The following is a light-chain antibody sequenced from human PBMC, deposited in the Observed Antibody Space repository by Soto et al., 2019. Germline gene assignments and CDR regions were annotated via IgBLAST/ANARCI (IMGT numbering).Light chain of an antibody. CDR1: SSDIGGSKY. J-gene: IGLJ1*01. CDR2: DVS. V-gene: IGLV2-14*03. Sequence: QSVLTQPASVSGSPGQSITISCTGTSSDIGGSKYVSWYQQYPGKAPRLIICDVSDRPSGVSTRFSGSKSGNTASLTISGLEADDEADYYCNSSGGSPTYVFGTGTKVTVL. CDR3: NSSGGSPTYV.